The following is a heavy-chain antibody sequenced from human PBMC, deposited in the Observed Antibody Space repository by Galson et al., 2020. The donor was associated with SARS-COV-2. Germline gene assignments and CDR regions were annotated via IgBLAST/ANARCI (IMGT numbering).Heavy chain of an antibody. D-gene: IGHD5-18*01. J-gene: IGHJ6*02. CDR2: ISTSSSYT. V-gene: IGHV3-21*01. CDR1: GFPFSTYS. CDR3: ARDEGIRGYNYGGLYYGMDV. Sequence: NSGGSLRLSCAASGFPFSTYSMNWVRLAPGKGLEWVSSISTSSSYTYYVDSVKGRFSISRDNPRNSLYLQMNSLRAEDTAVYYCARDEGIRGYNYGGLYYGMDVGGQGTTVTVSS.